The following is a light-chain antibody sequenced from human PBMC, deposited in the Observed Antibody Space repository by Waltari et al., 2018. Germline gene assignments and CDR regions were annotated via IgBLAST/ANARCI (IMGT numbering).Light chain of an antibody. CDR3: QKYDRLPAT. CDR2: GAS. CDR1: QSVTRF. J-gene: IGKJ1*01. Sequence: CRASQSVTRFLAGYQQKPGQAPRLLIYGASTRATGIPDRFSGSGSGTDFSLTISRLEPEDFAVYYCQKYDRLPATFGQGTKVEIK. V-gene: IGKV3-20*01.